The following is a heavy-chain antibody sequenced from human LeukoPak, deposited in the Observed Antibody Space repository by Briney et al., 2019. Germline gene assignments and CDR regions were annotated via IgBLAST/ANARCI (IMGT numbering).Heavy chain of an antibody. V-gene: IGHV3-11*04. Sequence: GGSLRLSCAASGFTFSDYYMSWTRQAPGKGLEWVSYISSSGSTIYYADSVKGRFTISRDYAKNSLYLQMNSLISEDTAVYYCPRGRIGSSWYLGFDYWGQDSLVTVSS. CDR1: GFTFSDYY. D-gene: IGHD6-13*01. CDR3: PRGRIGSSWYLGFDY. J-gene: IGHJ4*02. CDR2: ISSSGSTI.